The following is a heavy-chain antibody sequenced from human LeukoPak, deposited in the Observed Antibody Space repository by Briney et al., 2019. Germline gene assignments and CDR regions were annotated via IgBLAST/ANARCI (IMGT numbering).Heavy chain of an antibody. J-gene: IGHJ4*02. CDR1: GFTFDDYG. CDR3: ARDQFGVIIVTSQYYFDY. V-gene: IGHV3-20*04. Sequence: GGSLRLSCAASGFTFDDYGMSWVRQAPGKGLEWVSGINWNGGSTGYADSVKGRFTISRDNAKNTLYLQMNSLRAEDTALYYCARDQFGVIIVTSQYYFDYWGQGTLVTVSS. D-gene: IGHD3-3*01. CDR2: INWNGGST.